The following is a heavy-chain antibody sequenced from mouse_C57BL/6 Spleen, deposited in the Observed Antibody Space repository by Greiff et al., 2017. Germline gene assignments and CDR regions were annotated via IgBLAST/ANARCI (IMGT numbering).Heavy chain of an antibody. J-gene: IGHJ2*01. Sequence: QVQRQQSGAELARPGASVTLSCKASGYTFTSYGLSWVKQRTGQGLAWIGEIYPRSGNPYYNEKFKGKATLTADKSSSTAYMEVRSLTSEDAAVYFCSRATTLVATDYWGQGTTLTVSA. CDR2: IYPRSGNP. CDR1: GYTFTSYG. D-gene: IGHD1-1*01. CDR3: SRATTLVATDY. V-gene: IGHV1-81*01.